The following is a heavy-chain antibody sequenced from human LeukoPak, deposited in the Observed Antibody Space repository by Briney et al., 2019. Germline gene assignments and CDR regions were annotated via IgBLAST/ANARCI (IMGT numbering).Heavy chain of an antibody. CDR2: IKQDGSEK. J-gene: IGHJ4*02. D-gene: IGHD2-15*01. Sequence: GSLRLSCAASGFTFSTYCMNWVRQAPGKGLEWVANIKQDGSEKYYVDSVKGRFTISRDNAKNSLYLQMNSLRAEDTAVYYCARDRSGGSCHHYWGQGTLVTVSS. CDR1: GFTFSTYC. V-gene: IGHV3-7*01. CDR3: ARDRSGGSCHHY.